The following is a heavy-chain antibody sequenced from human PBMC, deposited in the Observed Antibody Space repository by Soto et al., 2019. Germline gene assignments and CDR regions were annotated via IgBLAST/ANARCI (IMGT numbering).Heavy chain of an antibody. CDR1: GFTISGCS. J-gene: IGHJ4*01. V-gene: IGHV3-48*02. CDR3: VRDRDLDRDMVHADL. D-gene: IGHD5-18*01. Sequence: GGPLRLSCEASGFTISGCSMNWVRQAPGKGLEWLAYITIRTGNIVYADSVRGRFTISADNAENSVFLQMNSLRDEDTAVYFCVRDRDLDRDMVHADLWGQGTLVTVSS. CDR2: ITIRTGNI.